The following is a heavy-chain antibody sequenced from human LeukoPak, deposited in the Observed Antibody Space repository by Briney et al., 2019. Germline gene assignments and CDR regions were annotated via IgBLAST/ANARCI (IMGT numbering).Heavy chain of an antibody. V-gene: IGHV4-31*03. CDR1: GASMSSETHY. D-gene: IGHD2-2*01. Sequence: SETLSLTCNVSGASMSSETHYWSWLRQHPGKGPEWIAYIYYTAGAYYNPSLESRVSISLDASENQFSLKLSSVTGADTAVYYCARGRRELKYAPDYWGQGTLVTVSS. J-gene: IGHJ4*02. CDR2: IYYTAGA. CDR3: ARGRRELKYAPDY.